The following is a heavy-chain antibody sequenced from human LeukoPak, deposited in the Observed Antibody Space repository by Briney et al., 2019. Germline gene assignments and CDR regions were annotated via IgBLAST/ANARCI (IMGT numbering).Heavy chain of an antibody. Sequence: SETLSLTCTVSGGSMSNYYWNWIRQPPGKGREWIGSIYHSGTTNYNPSLKSRVTISVDTSKNQFSLKLRSVTAADAAVYYCARRRTRPEAFDIWGQGTKVTVSS. V-gene: IGHV4-59*01. CDR3: ARRRTRPEAFDI. J-gene: IGHJ3*02. D-gene: IGHD3/OR15-3a*01. CDR2: IYHSGTT. CDR1: GGSMSNYY.